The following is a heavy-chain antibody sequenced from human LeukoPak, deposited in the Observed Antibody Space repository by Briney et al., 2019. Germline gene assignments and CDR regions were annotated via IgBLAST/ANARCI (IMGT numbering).Heavy chain of an antibody. CDR2: IYHSGST. D-gene: IGHD5-18*01. CDR3: ARVDTAMVVDY. V-gene: IGHV4-30-2*01. Sequence: PSQTLSLTCTVSGGSISSGGYYWSWIRQPLGKGLEWIGYIYHSGSTYYNPSLKSRVTISVDTSKNQFSLKLSSVTAADTAVYYCARVDTAMVVDYWGQGTLVTVSS. J-gene: IGHJ4*02. CDR1: GGSISSGGYY.